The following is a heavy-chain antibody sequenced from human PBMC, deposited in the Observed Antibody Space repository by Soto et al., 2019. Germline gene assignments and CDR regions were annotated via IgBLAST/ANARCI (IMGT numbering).Heavy chain of an antibody. J-gene: IGHJ4*02. Sequence: QVQLQESGPGLVKPSGTLSLTCAVSGSSINSSNWWSWVRQPPGKGLEWIGEIYHSGSTNYNPSHTSGVTVSVYKPKDTFSLKLGSVTASDTAVYYCARGARGILGYWGQGTLVTVSS. CDR1: GSSINSSNW. V-gene: IGHV4-4*02. D-gene: IGHD3-16*01. CDR2: IYHSGST. CDR3: ARGARGILGY.